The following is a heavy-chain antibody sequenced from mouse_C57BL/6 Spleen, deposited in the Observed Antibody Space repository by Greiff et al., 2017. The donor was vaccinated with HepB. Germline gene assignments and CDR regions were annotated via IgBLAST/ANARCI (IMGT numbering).Heavy chain of an antibody. D-gene: IGHD1-1*01. Sequence: QVQLQQSGAELVKPGASVKLSCKASGYTFTEYTIHWVKQRSGQGLECIGWFYPGSGSIKYNEKFKDKATLTADKSSSTVYMELSRLTSEDSAVYFCARHEGATVVATGDPWFAYWGQGTLVTVSA. CDR1: GYTFTEYT. CDR2: FYPGSGSI. J-gene: IGHJ3*01. CDR3: ARHEGATVVATGDPWFAY. V-gene: IGHV1-62-2*01.